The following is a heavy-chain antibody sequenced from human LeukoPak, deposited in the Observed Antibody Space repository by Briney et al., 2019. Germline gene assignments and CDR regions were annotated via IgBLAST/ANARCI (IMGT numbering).Heavy chain of an antibody. Sequence: SETLSLTCTVSGGSISTYYWSWIRQPPGKELEWIAYMYYSGSTNYNPSLKSRVTVSLDTSKNQFSLKLSSVTAADTAVYYCARDLYGSTSSPFDPWGQGTLVTVSS. CDR1: GGSISTYY. V-gene: IGHV4-59*01. CDR3: ARDLYGSTSSPFDP. CDR2: MYYSGST. J-gene: IGHJ5*02. D-gene: IGHD6-6*01.